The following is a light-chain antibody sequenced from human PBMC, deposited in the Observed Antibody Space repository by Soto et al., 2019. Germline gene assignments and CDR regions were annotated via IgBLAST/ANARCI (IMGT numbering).Light chain of an antibody. J-gene: IGKJ1*01. CDR1: QSVSSN. CDR3: QQYNNWPWT. Sequence: EIVMTQSPATLSVSPGERATLSCRASQSVSSNLAWYQQKPGQAPRLLCYGASTRATGIPARFSGSGSGTEFTLTISSLRSEDFAVYYWQQYNNWPWTFGQGTKVDIK. CDR2: GAS. V-gene: IGKV3-15*01.